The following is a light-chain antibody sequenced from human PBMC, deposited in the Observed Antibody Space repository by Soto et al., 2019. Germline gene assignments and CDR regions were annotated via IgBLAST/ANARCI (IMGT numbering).Light chain of an antibody. J-gene: IGKJ2*02. CDR2: DAS. CDR3: QQFDSVPCT. CDR1: QDIKNY. V-gene: IGKV1-33*01. Sequence: IQMTQAPSSLSAAVGDRVTITCQASQDIKNYLIWYQQKPGKAPKLLIYDASSLGTGVSSRFSGSGSGTYFTLTISSLQPEDIATSYCQQFDSVPCTFGQGTRLEIK.